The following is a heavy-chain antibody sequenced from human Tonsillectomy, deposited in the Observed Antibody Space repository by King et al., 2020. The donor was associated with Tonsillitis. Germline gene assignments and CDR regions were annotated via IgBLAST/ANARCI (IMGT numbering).Heavy chain of an antibody. V-gene: IGHV4-31*03. CDR2: IYYSGST. J-gene: IGHJ6*02. CDR3: ARVSELVPGDYYYGVDV. CDR1: GGSFSRGNYY. Sequence: QLQESGPGLVRPSQTLSLTCTVSGGSFSRGNYYWSCIRQHPGKGLEWIGNIYYSGSTYYNPSLKGRVTISVDTSKNQFSLKLSSVTAADTALYHCARVSELVPGDYYYGVDVWGQGITVTVSS. D-gene: IGHD6-6*01.